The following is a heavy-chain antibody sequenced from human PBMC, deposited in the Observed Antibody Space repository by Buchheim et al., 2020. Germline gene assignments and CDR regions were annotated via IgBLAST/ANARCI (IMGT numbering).Heavy chain of an antibody. Sequence: QVQLVESGGGVVQPGRSLRLSCAASGFTFSSYAMHWVRQAPGKGLEWVAVISYDGSNKYYADSVKGRFTISRDNSKKTLSLQMNSLRAEDTAVYYCARDADILDYWGQGTL. J-gene: IGHJ4*02. CDR1: GFTFSSYA. V-gene: IGHV3-30-3*01. D-gene: IGHD5-12*01. CDR2: ISYDGSNK. CDR3: ARDADILDY.